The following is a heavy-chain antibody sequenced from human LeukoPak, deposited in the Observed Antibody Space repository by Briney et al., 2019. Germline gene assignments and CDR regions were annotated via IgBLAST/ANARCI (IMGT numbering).Heavy chain of an antibody. Sequence: SETLSLTCAVYGGSFSGYYWSWIRQPPGKGLEWIGEIKHSGSTNYNPSLKSRVTISVDTSKNQFSLKLSSVTAADTAVYYCAAHFPENPFDYWGQGTLVTVSS. CDR2: IKHSGST. CDR3: AAHFPENPFDY. J-gene: IGHJ4*02. CDR1: GGSFSGYY. V-gene: IGHV4-34*01.